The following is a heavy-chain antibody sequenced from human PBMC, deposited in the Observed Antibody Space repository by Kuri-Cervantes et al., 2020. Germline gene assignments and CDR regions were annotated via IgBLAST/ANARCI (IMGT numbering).Heavy chain of an antibody. CDR3: AVNEVDTAMVVL. CDR1: GYTFTSYC. J-gene: IGHJ4*02. Sequence: ASVKVSCKASGYTFTSYCMHWVRQAPGQGLEWMGIINPSGGSTSYAQKFQGRVTMTRNTSISTAYMELSSLRSEDTAVYYCAVNEVDTAMVVLWGQGTLVTVSS. V-gene: IGHV1-46*01. D-gene: IGHD5-18*01. CDR2: INPSGGST.